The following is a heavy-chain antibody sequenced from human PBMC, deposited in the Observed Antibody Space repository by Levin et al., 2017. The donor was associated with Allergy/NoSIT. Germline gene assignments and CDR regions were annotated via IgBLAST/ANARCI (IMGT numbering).Heavy chain of an antibody. Sequence: GESLKISCAASGFTFSSYWMSWVRQAPGKGLEWVANIKQDGTEKFYVDSVKGRFTTSKDNAKNSVHLYMTSLRVEDSAVYYCARNWRSAFDIWGQGTMVTVSS. J-gene: IGHJ3*02. D-gene: IGHD2-8*02. CDR1: GFTFSSYW. CDR3: ARNWRSAFDI. V-gene: IGHV3-7*01. CDR2: IKQDGTEK.